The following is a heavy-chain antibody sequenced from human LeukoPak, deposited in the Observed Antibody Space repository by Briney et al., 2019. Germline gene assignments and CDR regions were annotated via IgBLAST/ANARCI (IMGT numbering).Heavy chain of an antibody. D-gene: IGHD2-15*01. CDR2: IYYSGST. V-gene: IGHV4-39*07. J-gene: IGHJ3*01. Sequence: PSETLSLTCTVSGGSISSSSYYWGWIRQPPGKGLEWIGSIYYSGSTFFNPSLKSRVTISVDTSKKQFSLKLTSVTAADTAMYYCARAGYCSDTSCYSGVRDAFDVWGQGTVVTVSP. CDR3: ARAGYCSDTSCYSGVRDAFDV. CDR1: GGSISSSSYY.